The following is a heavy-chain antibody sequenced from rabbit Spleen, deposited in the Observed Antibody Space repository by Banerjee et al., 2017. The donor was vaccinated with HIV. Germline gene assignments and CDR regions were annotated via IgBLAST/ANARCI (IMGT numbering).Heavy chain of an antibody. V-gene: IGHV1S40*01. CDR2: MNVRSGED. Sequence: EESGGDLVKSGASLTLTCTASGFSFSNNYYMCWVRQAPGKGLEWIACMNVRSGEDVYATWAKGRFTVSKTSSTTVTLQMTSLTAADTATYFCARDLPTVVGWNLSLWGPGTLVTVS. CDR1: GFSFSNNYY. J-gene: IGHJ4*01. D-gene: IGHD1-1*01. CDR3: ARDLPTVVGWNLSL.